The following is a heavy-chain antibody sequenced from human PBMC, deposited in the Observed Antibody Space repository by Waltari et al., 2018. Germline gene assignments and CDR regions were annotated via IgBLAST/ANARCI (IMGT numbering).Heavy chain of an antibody. CDR1: GYTFTAYY. J-gene: IGHJ4*02. D-gene: IGHD4-4*01. V-gene: IGHV1-2*02. CDR2: IIPRSGET. CDR3: AREGSHLTTVNDY. Sequence: QEHLVQSGAEVKKPGASVRVSCKASGYTFTAYYIHWVRQAPGQGLEWMGWIIPRSGETKYAQKFHGRVTMTRDTSINTAYMELSSLLFDDTAVYYCAREGSHLTTVNDYWGQGTLVIVSS.